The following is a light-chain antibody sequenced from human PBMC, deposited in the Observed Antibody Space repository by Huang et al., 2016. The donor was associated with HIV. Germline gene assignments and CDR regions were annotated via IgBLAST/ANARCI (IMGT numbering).Light chain of an antibody. V-gene: IGKV4-1*01. CDR1: HSVLSSSNNKNY. CDR2: WAA. Sequence: DIVMTQSPDSLAVSLGEWATINCKSSHSVLSSSNNKNYLAWYQQKPGQPPKLLIYWAAARESGVPDRFSGSGSGTDFTLTISSLQAEDVAIYYCQQYYSTLYTFGQGTKLEIK. CDR3: QQYYSTLYT. J-gene: IGKJ2*01.